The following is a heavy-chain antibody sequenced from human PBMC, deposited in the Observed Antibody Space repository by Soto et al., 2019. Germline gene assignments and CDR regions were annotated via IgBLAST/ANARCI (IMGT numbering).Heavy chain of an antibody. CDR2: IYPGGVNI. Sequence: ASVKVSCKAVGYSFTSHYMHWVRQAPGQGLEWMGTIYPGGVNIGYAQKFKGRVTMTKDTSTSTVYMELNSLTSEDTAVYYCARDQSWHDLVRWFDPWGQGTLVTVSS. D-gene: IGHD3-10*01. V-gene: IGHV1-46*03. CDR3: ARDQSWHDLVRWFDP. J-gene: IGHJ5*02. CDR1: GYSFTSHY.